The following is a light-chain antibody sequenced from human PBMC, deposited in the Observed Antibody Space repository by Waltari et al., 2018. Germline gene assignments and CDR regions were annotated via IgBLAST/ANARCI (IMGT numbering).Light chain of an antibody. Sequence: QSALTQPASVSGSPGPPITISCTGTSSDIGASSFVSWYQPLPGRPPKLILFDLPGRPSGVSNRFSGSKSGNTASLTISGLQADDEADYYCCSYTGRATLICGGGTVLTVL. CDR1: SSDIGASSF. V-gene: IGLV2-14*01. CDR2: DLP. J-gene: IGLJ2*01. CDR3: CSYTGRATLI.